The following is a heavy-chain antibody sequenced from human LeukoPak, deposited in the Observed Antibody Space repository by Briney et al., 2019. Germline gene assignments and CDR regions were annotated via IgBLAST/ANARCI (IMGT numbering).Heavy chain of an antibody. V-gene: IGHV1-18*01. D-gene: IGHD6-13*01. CDR2: ISAYNGNT. CDR1: GYTFTSYT. Sequence: ASVKVSRKASGYTFTSYTINWVRQAPGQGLEWMGWISAYNGNTNYAQKFQGRVTMTRDTSISTAYMELSRLRSDDTAVYYCVRDPMMAAAGFDYWGQGTLVTVSS. J-gene: IGHJ4*02. CDR3: VRDPMMAAAGFDY.